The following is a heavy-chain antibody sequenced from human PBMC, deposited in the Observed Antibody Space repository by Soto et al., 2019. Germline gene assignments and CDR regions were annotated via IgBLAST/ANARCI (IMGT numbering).Heavy chain of an antibody. Sequence: SETLSLTCTVSGGSISSYYWSGIRQPPGKGLEWIGYIYYSGSTNYNPSLKSRVTISVDTSKNQFSLKLSSVTAADTAVYYCARQIDCGGDCYTFDYWGQGTLVTVS. CDR2: IYYSGST. D-gene: IGHD2-21*02. J-gene: IGHJ4*02. CDR3: ARQIDCGGDCYTFDY. V-gene: IGHV4-59*08. CDR1: GGSISSYY.